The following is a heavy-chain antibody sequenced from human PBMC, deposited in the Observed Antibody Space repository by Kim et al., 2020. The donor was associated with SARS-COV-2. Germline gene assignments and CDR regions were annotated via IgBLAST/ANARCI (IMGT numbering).Heavy chain of an antibody. CDR3: AKDLAAAGPRNYYYGMDV. V-gene: IGHV3-43*02. Sequence: GGSLRLSCAASGFTFDDYAMHWVRQAPGKGLEWVSLISGDGGSTYYADSVKGRFTISRDNSKNSLYLQMNSLRTEDTALYYCAKDLAAAGPRNYYYGMDVWGQGTTVTVSS. J-gene: IGHJ6*02. CDR2: ISGDGGST. CDR1: GFTFDDYA. D-gene: IGHD6-13*01.